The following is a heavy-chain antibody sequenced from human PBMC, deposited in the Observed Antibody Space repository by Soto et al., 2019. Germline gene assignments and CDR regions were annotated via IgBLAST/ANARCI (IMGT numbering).Heavy chain of an antibody. CDR2: ISWNSDSI. V-gene: IGHV3-9*01. Sequence: EVQLVESGGGLVQPGRSLRLSCAASGFTFDDYAMHWVRQAPGKGLEWVSGISWNSDSIDYAESVKGRFSICRDKATNSLYMQMNSLRAEDTALYYCAKDIEWGGSHLYHAFDIWGQGTMVSVSS. CDR3: AKDIEWGGSHLYHAFDI. J-gene: IGHJ3*02. CDR1: GFTFDDYA. D-gene: IGHD1-26*01.